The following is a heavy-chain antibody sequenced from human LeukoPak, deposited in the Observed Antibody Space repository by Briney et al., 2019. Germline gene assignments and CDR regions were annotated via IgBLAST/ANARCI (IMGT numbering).Heavy chain of an antibody. Sequence: GGSLRLSCAASGFTLSSYAMHWVRQAPGKGLDWVAVISYDGSNKYYADSVQGQFTISRDNAKNSLYLQMNSLRAEDTAVYYCAELGITMVGGVWGKGTTVTISS. CDR2: ISYDGSNK. J-gene: IGHJ6*04. D-gene: IGHD3-10*02. CDR3: AELGITMVGGV. V-gene: IGHV3-30*04. CDR1: GFTLSSYA.